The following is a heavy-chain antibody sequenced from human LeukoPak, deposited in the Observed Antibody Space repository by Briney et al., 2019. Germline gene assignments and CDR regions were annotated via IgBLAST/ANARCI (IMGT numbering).Heavy chain of an antibody. CDR3: ATYRQVLLPFES. D-gene: IGHD2-8*02. CDR2: IFPSGGEI. J-gene: IGHJ4*02. Sequence: GGSLRLSCAASGLTFSTFAMIWVRQPPGKGLEWVSSIFPSGGEIHYADSVRGRFTISGENSKSTLSLQMNSLRAEDTAIYYCATYRQVLLPFESWGQGTLVTVSS. V-gene: IGHV3-23*01. CDR1: GLTFSTFA.